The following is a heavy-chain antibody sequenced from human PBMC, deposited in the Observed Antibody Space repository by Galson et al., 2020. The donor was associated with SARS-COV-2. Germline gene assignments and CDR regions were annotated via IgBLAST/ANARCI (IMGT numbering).Heavy chain of an antibody. CDR3: AAASNIVVVPAARVGVSDY. V-gene: IGHV1-69*06. Sequence: SVKVSCKASGGTFSSYAISWVRQAPGQGLEWMGGIIHIFGTANYAQKFQGRVTITADKSTSTAYMELSSLRSEDTAVYYCAAASNIVVVPAARVGVSDYWGQGTLVTVSS. J-gene: IGHJ4*02. CDR1: GGTFSSYA. D-gene: IGHD2-2*01. CDR2: IIHIFGTA.